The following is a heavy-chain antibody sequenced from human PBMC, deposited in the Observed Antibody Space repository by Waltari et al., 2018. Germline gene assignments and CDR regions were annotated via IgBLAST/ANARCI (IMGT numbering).Heavy chain of an antibody. Sequence: QVHLQESGPGLVKPSETMSLTCTVSGDSIRNYYWTWIRQPPGKGLEFIGYIYYSGKTHYNPSLESRATISVVTSKNQFSLKLNSSTAADTAVYYCARAPPNDLVLVEYLDYWGQGILVTVSS. V-gene: IGHV4-59*08. CDR3: ARAPPNDLVLVEYLDY. CDR2: IYYSGKT. D-gene: IGHD2-8*01. CDR1: GDSIRNYY. J-gene: IGHJ4*02.